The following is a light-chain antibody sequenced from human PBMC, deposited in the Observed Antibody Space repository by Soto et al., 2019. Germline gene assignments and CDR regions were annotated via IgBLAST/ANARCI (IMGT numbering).Light chain of an antibody. V-gene: IGLV2-14*01. J-gene: IGLJ2*01. CDR1: SSDVGGYNY. CDR2: DVS. Sequence: QSALTQPASVSGSPGQSITISCTGTSSDVGGYNYVSWYQQHPGKAPKLMIYDVSIRPSGVSNRFSGSKSGNTASLTISGLQAEDEADYYCRSYSSSSVVFGGGTKLTVL. CDR3: RSYSSSSVV.